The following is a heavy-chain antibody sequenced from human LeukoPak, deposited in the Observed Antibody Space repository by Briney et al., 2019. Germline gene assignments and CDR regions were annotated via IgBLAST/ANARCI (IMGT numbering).Heavy chain of an antibody. CDR2: ISYDGSNK. D-gene: IGHD1-26*01. CDR1: GFTFSSYG. Sequence: GGSLRLSCAASGFTFSSYGMHWVRQAPGKGLEWVAVISYDGSNKYYADSVKGRFTISRDNSKNTLYLQMNSLRAEDTAVYYCARDRGSYLFGYFDYWGQGTLVTVSS. J-gene: IGHJ4*02. CDR3: ARDRGSYLFGYFDY. V-gene: IGHV3-30*03.